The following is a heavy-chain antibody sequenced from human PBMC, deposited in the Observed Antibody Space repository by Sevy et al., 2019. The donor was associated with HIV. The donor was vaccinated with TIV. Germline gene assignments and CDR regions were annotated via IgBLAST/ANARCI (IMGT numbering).Heavy chain of an antibody. CDR2: IKQDGSEK. V-gene: IGHV3-7*01. CDR1: GFTLSSYW. D-gene: IGHD5-18*01. CDR3: ARVLIVYSYGYESHDAFDI. Sequence: GGSLRLSCAASGFTLSSYWMSWVRQAPGKGLEWVANIKQDGSEKYYVDSVKGRFTISRDNAKNSLYLQMNSLRAEDTAAYYCARVLIVYSYGYESHDAFDIWGQGTMVLVSS. J-gene: IGHJ3*02.